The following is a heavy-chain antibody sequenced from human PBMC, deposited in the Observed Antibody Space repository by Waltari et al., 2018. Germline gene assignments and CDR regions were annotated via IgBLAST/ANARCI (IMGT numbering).Heavy chain of an antibody. CDR3: ARDSSGYSPSTHFDY. J-gene: IGHJ4*02. CDR2: IYYSGST. CDR1: GGSISSYY. D-gene: IGHD3-22*01. Sequence: QVQLQESGPGRVKPSETLSLTCTVSGGSISSYYWSWIRQPPGKGLEWIGYIYYSGSTNYNPSLKSRVTISVDTSKNQFSLKLSSVTAADTAVYYCARDSSGYSPSTHFDYWGQGTLVTVSS. V-gene: IGHV4-59*01.